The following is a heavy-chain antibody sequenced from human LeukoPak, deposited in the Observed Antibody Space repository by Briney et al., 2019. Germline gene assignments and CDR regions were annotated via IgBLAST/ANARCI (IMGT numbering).Heavy chain of an antibody. V-gene: IGHV4-59*01. D-gene: IGHD2-15*01. J-gene: IGHJ6*02. CDR1: GASISRYF. Sequence: PSETPSLTCTVSGASISRYFWNWIRQPPGKGLEWLGYIYYSGSTNYNPSLKNRVTMSVDTSKNQFSLKLSSVTAADTAVYYCARAGYCSGSSCYYYGMDVWGQGTTVTVSS. CDR2: IYYSGST. CDR3: ARAGYCSGSSCYYYGMDV.